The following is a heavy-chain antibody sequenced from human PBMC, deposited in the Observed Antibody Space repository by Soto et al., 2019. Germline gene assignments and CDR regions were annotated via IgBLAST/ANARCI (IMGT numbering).Heavy chain of an antibody. V-gene: IGHV6-1*01. D-gene: IGHD1-26*01. CDR2: TYYRSKWYY. CDR1: GDSVSSNSAG. J-gene: IGHJ4*01. Sequence: QXLSLTCAITGDSVSSNSAGWSWVRQSPSRGLEWLGRTYYRSKWYYEYAVSVRGRITINPDTSKNQYSLQLNSVTPEDTAVYFCARGEQYSGRIFDYWGQGSLVTVS. CDR3: ARGEQYSGRIFDY.